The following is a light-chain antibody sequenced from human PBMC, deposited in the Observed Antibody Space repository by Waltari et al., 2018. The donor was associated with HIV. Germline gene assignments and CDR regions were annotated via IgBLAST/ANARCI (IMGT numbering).Light chain of an antibody. CDR2: WAS. V-gene: IGKV4-1*01. CDR1: QSVLYNSNNKDY. J-gene: IGKJ5*01. CDR3: QQYYSTIT. Sequence: DIVMTQSPDSLAVSLGERATIHCRSSQSVLYNSNNKDYLAWYQQKPGQPPQLLIYWASTRDSGVPDRFSGSGSGTDFTLNISSLQAEDVAVYYCQQYYSTITFGQGTRLEIK.